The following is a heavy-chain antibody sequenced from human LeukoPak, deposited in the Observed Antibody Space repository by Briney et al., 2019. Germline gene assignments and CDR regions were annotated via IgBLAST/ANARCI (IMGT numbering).Heavy chain of an antibody. CDR1: GYTFTGYY. V-gene: IGHV1-2*02. D-gene: IGHD2-15*01. CDR2: INPNSGGT. J-gene: IGHJ6*03. Sequence: ASVNVSCKASGYTFTGYYMHWVRQAPGQGLEWMGWINPNSGGTNYAQKFQGRVTMTRDTSISTAYMELSRLRSDDTAVYYCASLGYCSGGSCYSYYYYYYYMDVWGKGTTVPVSS. CDR3: ASLGYCSGGSCYSYYYYYYYMDV.